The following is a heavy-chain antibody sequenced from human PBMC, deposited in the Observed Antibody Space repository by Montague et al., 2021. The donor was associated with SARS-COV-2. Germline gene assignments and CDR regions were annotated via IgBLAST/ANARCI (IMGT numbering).Heavy chain of an antibody. D-gene: IGHD4-17*01. J-gene: IGHJ4*02. CDR2: IYWDDDK. V-gene: IGHV2-5*02. CDR1: GFSLRTSGVG. Sequence: PALVKPTQTLTLTCSFSGFSLRTSGVGVGWIRQPPGKALEWLAVIYWDDDKRYSPSLKSRLTITKDTSKNQVVLTMTNMDPVDTATYYCVHSYADYLFDXWGQGTLVSGSS. CDR3: VHSYADYLFDX.